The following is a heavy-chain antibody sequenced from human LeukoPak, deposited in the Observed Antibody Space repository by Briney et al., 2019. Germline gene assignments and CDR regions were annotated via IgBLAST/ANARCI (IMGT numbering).Heavy chain of an antibody. CDR3: ARGRWNAFDI. J-gene: IGHJ3*02. Sequence: PSQTLSLTCAISGDSVSSNSVAWDWIRQSPSRGLEWLGRTYYRSKWYNDYAVSVKSRITINPDTSKNQFSLLLNSVTPEDTAVYYCARGRWNAFDIWGQGTMVTVSS. CDR2: TYYRSKWYN. V-gene: IGHV6-1*01. CDR1: GDSVSSNSVA. D-gene: IGHD2-15*01.